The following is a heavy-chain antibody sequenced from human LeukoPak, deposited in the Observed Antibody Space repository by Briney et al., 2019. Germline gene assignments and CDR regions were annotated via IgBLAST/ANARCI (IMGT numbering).Heavy chain of an antibody. CDR3: AKYCKLSGYYLGGYDY. V-gene: IGHV3-23*01. CDR1: GLTFINYA. J-gene: IGHJ4*01. CDR2: ITSDEKT. D-gene: IGHD3-22*01. Sequence: GGSLRLSCAASGLTFINYAMGWVRQAPGKGLEWVSAITSDEKTFYADSVKGRFTISRDNSKNTLHLQMNSLRAKDTAVYYCAKYCKLSGYYLGGYDYWGHGTLVTVSS.